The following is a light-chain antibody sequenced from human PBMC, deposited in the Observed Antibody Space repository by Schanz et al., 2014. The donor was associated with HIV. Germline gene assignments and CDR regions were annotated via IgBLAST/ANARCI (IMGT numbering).Light chain of an antibody. CDR2: GAS. V-gene: IGKV3-20*01. CDR1: QSVSSSY. J-gene: IGKJ1*01. Sequence: EIVLTQSPGTLSLPPGERATLSCRASQSVSSSYLAWYQEKPGQAPRLLIYGASRRASGIPDRFSGSGSGTDFTLSISRLEPEDFAVYYCQHYVNSPQTFGQGTKVEIK. CDR3: QHYVNSPQT.